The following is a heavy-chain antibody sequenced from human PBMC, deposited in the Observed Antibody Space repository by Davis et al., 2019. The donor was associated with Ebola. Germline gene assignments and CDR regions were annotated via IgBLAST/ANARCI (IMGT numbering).Heavy chain of an antibody. CDR3: ARAQYGSGSYYFYYYGLDV. J-gene: IGHJ6*02. V-gene: IGHV4-59*08. CDR2: IYYSGST. D-gene: IGHD3-10*01. CDR1: GGSFSGYY. Sequence: SETLSLTCAVYGGSFSGYYWSWIRQPPGKGLEWIGYIYYSGSTYYNPSLKSRVTISVDTSKNQFSLKLRSVTAADTAIYYCARAQYGSGSYYFYYYGLDVWGQGTTVTLSS.